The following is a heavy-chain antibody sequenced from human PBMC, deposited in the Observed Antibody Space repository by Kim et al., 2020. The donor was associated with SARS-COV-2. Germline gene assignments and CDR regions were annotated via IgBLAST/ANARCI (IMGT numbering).Heavy chain of an antibody. CDR2: ISSSSSYI. CDR3: ARENSSSWYDYYYYYGMDV. D-gene: IGHD6-13*01. Sequence: GGSLRLSCAASGFTFNTYGMHWVRQAPGKGLEWVSSISSSSSYIYYADSVKGRFTISRDNAKNSLYLQMNSLRAEDTAVYYCARENSSSWYDYYYYYGMDVWGQGTTVTVSS. CDR1: GFTFNTYG. J-gene: IGHJ6*02. V-gene: IGHV3-21*01.